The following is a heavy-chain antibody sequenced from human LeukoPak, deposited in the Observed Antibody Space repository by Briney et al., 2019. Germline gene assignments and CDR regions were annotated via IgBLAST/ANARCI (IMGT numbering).Heavy chain of an antibody. CDR3: ARTLWGGSGSYYNGDYYYYYMDV. V-gene: IGHV4-59*12. CDR2: IYYSGST. Sequence: PSETLSLTCTVSGGSISSYYWSWIRQPPGKGLEWIGYIYYSGSTNYNPSLKSRVTISVDTSKNQFSLKLSSVTAADTAVYYCARTLWGGSGSYYNGDYYYYYMDVWGKGTTVTVSS. J-gene: IGHJ6*03. CDR1: GGSISSYY. D-gene: IGHD3-10*01.